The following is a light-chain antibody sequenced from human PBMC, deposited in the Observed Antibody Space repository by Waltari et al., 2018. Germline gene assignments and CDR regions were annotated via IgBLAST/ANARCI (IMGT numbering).Light chain of an antibody. V-gene: IGLV2-8*01. Sequence: QSALPQPPYASGSPGPPVTTSCTGTSSDVGAWYYVTWAQQQPRKAPKLMLYAVTKRPSGVPVRFSGSKSGSTASLTVSGLQAEDEADYYCCSYTDSNNFVFGTGTKLTVL. CDR3: CSYTDSNNFV. CDR1: SSDVGAWYY. J-gene: IGLJ1*01. CDR2: AVT.